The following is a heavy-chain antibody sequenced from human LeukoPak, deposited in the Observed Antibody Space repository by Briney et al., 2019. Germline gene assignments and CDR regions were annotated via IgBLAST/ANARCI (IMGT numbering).Heavy chain of an antibody. CDR2: IYYSGST. D-gene: IGHD3-10*01. CDR1: GGSISSYY. V-gene: IGHV4-59*01. J-gene: IGHJ4*02. Sequence: SETLSLTCTVSGGSISSYYWSWIRQPPGKGLEWIGYIYYSGSTNYNPSLRSRVTISVDTSKNQFSLKLSSVTAADTAVYYCARVPAYGSGSYPFDYWGQGTLVTVSS. CDR3: ARVPAYGSGSYPFDY.